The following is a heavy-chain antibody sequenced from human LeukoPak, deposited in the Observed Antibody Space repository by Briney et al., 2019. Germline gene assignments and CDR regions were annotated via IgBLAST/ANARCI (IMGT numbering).Heavy chain of an antibody. CDR1: GGSISSYY. D-gene: IGHD3-10*01. CDR3: ARNGYYGRYVDC. Sequence: PSETLSLTCPVSGGSISSYYWSWIRQPPGKGLEWIGYIYYSGSTYYNPSLKSRVTISVDTSKNQFSLKLSSVTAADTAVYYCARNGYYGRYVDCWGQGTLVTVSS. V-gene: IGHV4-59*08. J-gene: IGHJ4*02. CDR2: IYYSGST.